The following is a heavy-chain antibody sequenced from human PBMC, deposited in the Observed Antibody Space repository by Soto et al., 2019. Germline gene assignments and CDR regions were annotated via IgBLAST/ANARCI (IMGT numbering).Heavy chain of an antibody. CDR2: IIPILGIA. CDR3: ARGLVQYYMDV. Sequence: QVQLVQSGAERKKPGSSVKVSCKASGGTFSSYTISWVRQAPGQGLEWMGRIIPILGIANYAQKFQGRVTITADKSTSTAYMELSSLRSEDTAVYYCARGLVQYYMDVSGKGTTVTVSS. V-gene: IGHV1-69*02. D-gene: IGHD3-9*01. CDR1: GGTFSSYT. J-gene: IGHJ6*03.